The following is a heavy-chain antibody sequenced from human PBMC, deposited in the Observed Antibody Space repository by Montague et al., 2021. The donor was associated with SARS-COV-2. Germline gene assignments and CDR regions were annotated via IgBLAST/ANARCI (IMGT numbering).Heavy chain of an antibody. CDR3: ARHYYDSSGYYPPWYFDL. V-gene: IGHV4-39*01. Sequence: SETLSLTCTVSGGSISSSSYYWGRIRQTTGQGLEWIGSLYYSGSTYPNPSLKSPVTVSIDTSQNSFSLKLSSETAADTDVYYCARHYYDSSGYYPPWYFDLWGRGTLVTVSS. D-gene: IGHD3-22*01. CDR1: GGSISSSSYY. CDR2: LYYSGST. J-gene: IGHJ2*01.